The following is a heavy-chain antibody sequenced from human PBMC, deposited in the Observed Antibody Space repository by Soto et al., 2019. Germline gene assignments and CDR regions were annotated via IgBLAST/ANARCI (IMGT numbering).Heavy chain of an antibody. CDR1: GFTFSTYD. J-gene: IGHJ6*03. CDR3: AREGCSSTSCYGDYYYYMDV. D-gene: IGHD2-2*01. V-gene: IGHV3-13*01. Sequence: GGSLRLSCAASGFTFSTYDMHWVRQATGKGLEWVSAIGTAGDTYYPGSVKGRFTISRENAKNSLYLHMNSLRAGDTAVYYCAREGCSSTSCYGDYYYYMDVWGKGTTVTVSS. CDR2: IGTAGDT.